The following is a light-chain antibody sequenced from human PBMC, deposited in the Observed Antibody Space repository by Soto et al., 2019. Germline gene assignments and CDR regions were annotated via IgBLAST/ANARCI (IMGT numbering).Light chain of an antibody. Sequence: EIVLTQAAAALAKKPGERATLSSRASQSVSSNLAWYQQKPGQAPRLLIYGASTRATGIPARFSGSGSGTEFTLTISSLQSEDFAVYYCQQYNNWPPTWTFGQGTKV. CDR3: QQYNNWPPTWT. CDR2: GAS. V-gene: IGKV3-15*01. CDR1: QSVSSN. J-gene: IGKJ1*01.